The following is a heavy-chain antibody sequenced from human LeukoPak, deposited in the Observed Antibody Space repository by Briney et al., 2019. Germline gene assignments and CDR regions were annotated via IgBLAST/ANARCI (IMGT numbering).Heavy chain of an antibody. D-gene: IGHD5-18*01. CDR3: ARGRIQLFNWFDP. J-gene: IGHJ5*02. CDR2: IIPIFGTA. Sequence: SVKVSCKAFGGTFSSYAISWVRQAPGQGLEWMGGIIPIFGTANYAQKFQGRVTITTDESTSTAYMELSSLRSEDTAVYYCARGRIQLFNWFDPWGQGTPVTVSS. CDR1: GGTFSSYA. V-gene: IGHV1-69*05.